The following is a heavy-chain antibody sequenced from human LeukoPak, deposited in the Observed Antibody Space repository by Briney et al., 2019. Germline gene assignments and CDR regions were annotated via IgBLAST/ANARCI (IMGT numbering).Heavy chain of an antibody. D-gene: IGHD2-2*01. V-gene: IGHV4-30-4*08. Sequence: TSETLSLTCTVSGGSISSGDYYWSWIRQPPGKGLERIGYIYYSGSTYYNPSLKSRVTISVDTSKNQFSLKLSSVTAADTAVYYCAREGYCSSTSCYSWFDPWGQGTLVTVSS. CDR3: AREGYCSSTSCYSWFDP. J-gene: IGHJ5*02. CDR1: GGSISSGDYY. CDR2: IYYSGST.